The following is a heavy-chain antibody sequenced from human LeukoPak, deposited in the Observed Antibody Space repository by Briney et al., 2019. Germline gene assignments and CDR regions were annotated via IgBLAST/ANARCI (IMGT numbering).Heavy chain of an antibody. D-gene: IGHD2-2*02. V-gene: IGHV3-23*01. J-gene: IGHJ4*02. Sequence: PGGSLRLSCAASGFTFSSYAMSWVRQAPGKGLEWVSAISGGGGSTYYADSVKGRFTISRDNSKNTLYLQMNSLRAEDTAVYYCAKDRVSMVVVPAAIGYWGQGTLVTVSS. CDR1: GFTFSSYA. CDR2: ISGGGGST. CDR3: AKDRVSMVVVPAAIGY.